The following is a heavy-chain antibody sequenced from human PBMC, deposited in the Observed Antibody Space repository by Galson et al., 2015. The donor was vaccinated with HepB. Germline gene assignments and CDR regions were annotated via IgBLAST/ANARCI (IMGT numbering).Heavy chain of an antibody. V-gene: IGHV3-30*18. J-gene: IGHJ6*02. CDR3: AKGTSPNIVATPPYYYGMDV. D-gene: IGHD5-12*01. CDR1: GFTFSSYG. CDR2: ISYDGSNK. Sequence: SLRLSCAASGFTFSSYGMHWVRQAPGKGLEWVAVISYDGSNKYYADSVKGRFTISRDNSKNTLYLQMNSLRAEDTAVYYCAKGTSPNIVATPPYYYGMDVWGQGTTVTVSS.